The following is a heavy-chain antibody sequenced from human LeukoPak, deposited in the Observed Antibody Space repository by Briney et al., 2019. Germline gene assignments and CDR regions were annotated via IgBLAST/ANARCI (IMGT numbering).Heavy chain of an antibody. D-gene: IGHD4-17*01. J-gene: IGHJ4*02. CDR3: ARSPHDYGDYRLGFDY. Sequence: GGSLRLSCAASGFTFSSYDMHWVRQATGKGLEWVSAIGTAGDTYYPGSVKGRFTISRENAKNSLYLQMNSLRAGDTAVYYCARSPHDYGDYRLGFDYWGQGTLVTVSS. CDR1: GFTFSSYD. V-gene: IGHV3-13*01. CDR2: IGTAGDT.